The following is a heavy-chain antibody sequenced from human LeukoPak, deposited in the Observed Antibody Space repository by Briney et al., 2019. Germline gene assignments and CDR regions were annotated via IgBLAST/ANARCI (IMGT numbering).Heavy chain of an antibody. Sequence: SETLSLTCAVYGGSFSGYYWSWIRQPPGKGLEWIGEINHSGSTNYNPSLKSRVTISVDTSKNQFSLKLSSVTAADTAVYYCARAYYDFWSGYYPTYYYYGMDVWGQGTTVTVSS. CDR1: GGSFSGYY. D-gene: IGHD3-3*01. J-gene: IGHJ6*02. CDR2: INHSGST. CDR3: ARAYYDFWSGYYPTYYYYGMDV. V-gene: IGHV4-34*01.